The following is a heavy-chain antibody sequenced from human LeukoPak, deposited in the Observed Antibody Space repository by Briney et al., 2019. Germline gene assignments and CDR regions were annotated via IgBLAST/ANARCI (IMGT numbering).Heavy chain of an antibody. CDR1: GFTFSSIW. J-gene: IGHJ4*02. D-gene: IGHD1-26*01. Sequence: SGGSLRLSCAASGFTFSSIWMTWVRQAPGKGLEWVANINRDGGEKHYMDSVKGRFTISRDNAKNTLYLQMNSLRAEDTAVYYCARARPHSPYYFDYWGQGTLVTVSS. CDR3: ARARPHSPYYFDY. V-gene: IGHV3-7*02. CDR2: INRDGGEK.